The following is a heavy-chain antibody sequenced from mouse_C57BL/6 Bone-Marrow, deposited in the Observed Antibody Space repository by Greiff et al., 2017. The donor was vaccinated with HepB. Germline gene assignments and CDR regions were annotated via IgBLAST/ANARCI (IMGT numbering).Heavy chain of an antibody. J-gene: IGHJ2*01. D-gene: IGHD1-1*01. CDR3: EIWDSYGNGWGY. V-gene: IGHV1-81*01. Sequence: QVQLQQSGAELVRPGASVKVSCKASGYTFTSYGISWVKQRTGQGLEWIGWIYPRSGNTYYNEKFKGKATLTADKSSSTAYMELSSLTSEESAVYCCEIWDSYGNGWGYGGRGTALTVSA. CDR1: GYTFTSYG. CDR2: IYPRSGNT.